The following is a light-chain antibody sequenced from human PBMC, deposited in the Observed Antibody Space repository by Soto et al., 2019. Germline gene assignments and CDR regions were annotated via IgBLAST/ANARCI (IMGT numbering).Light chain of an antibody. V-gene: IGLV2-14*01. CDR2: EVS. CDR3: SSYTSSSTLFYV. Sequence: QSVLTQPPSASGSLGQSVTISCTGTSSDIGDYNYVSWYQQHPGKAPKLMIYEVSNRPSGVSNRFSGSKSGNTASLTISGLQAEDEADYYCSSYTSSSTLFYVFGTGTKVTVL. J-gene: IGLJ1*01. CDR1: SSDIGDYNY.